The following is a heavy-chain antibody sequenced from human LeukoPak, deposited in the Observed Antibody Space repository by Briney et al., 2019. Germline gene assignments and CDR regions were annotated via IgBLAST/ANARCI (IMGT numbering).Heavy chain of an antibody. CDR2: IKQDGSEK. Sequence: PGRSLRLSCAASGFTFSRYWMSWVRQAPGKGLEWVANIKQDGSEKYYVASVKGRFTIARDNAKNSLYLQMNSLRAEDTAVYFCARVNPLLAPGTFDIWGQGTMVTVSS. J-gene: IGHJ3*02. D-gene: IGHD6-13*01. CDR3: ARVNPLLAPGTFDI. V-gene: IGHV3-7*01. CDR1: GFTFSRYW.